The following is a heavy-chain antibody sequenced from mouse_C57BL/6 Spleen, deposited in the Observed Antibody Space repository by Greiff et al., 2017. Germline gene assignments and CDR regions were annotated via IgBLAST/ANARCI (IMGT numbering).Heavy chain of an antibody. D-gene: IGHD2-4*01. J-gene: IGHJ4*01. Sequence: VKLMESGPGLVAPSQSLSITCTVSGFSLTSYAISWVRQPPGKGLEWIGVLWTGGGTNYNSALKSRLSISKDKSKSQVFLKMNSLQTDDTARYYCARYDYDGRGYAMDYWGQGTSVTVSS. V-gene: IGHV2-9-1*01. CDR1: GFSLTSYA. CDR2: LWTGGGT. CDR3: ARYDYDGRGYAMDY.